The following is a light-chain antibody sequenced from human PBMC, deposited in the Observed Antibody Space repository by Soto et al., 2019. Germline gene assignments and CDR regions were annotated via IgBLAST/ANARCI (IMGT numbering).Light chain of an antibody. V-gene: IGKV3-11*01. Sequence: EIVMTQPPATLSVSPGETATLSCRASQSIHTSLAWYQQKPGQPPRLVVYDSTLRANGVPDRFGGSRSGTEFTLTINNLEPEDFAVYYCQQRNVWPPITFGQGTRLEIK. CDR2: DST. CDR1: QSIHTS. CDR3: QQRNVWPPIT. J-gene: IGKJ5*01.